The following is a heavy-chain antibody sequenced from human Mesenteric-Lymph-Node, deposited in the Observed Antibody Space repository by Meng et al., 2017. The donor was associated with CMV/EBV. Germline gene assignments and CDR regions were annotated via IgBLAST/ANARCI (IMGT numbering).Heavy chain of an antibody. CDR3: TRIGGSVLPTYHGMDV. CDR1: GFTFDDYT. V-gene: IGHV3-43*01. J-gene: IGHJ6*02. CDR2: ISWDGGST. D-gene: IGHD3-16*01. Sequence: GGSLRLSCAASGFTFDDYTMHWVRQVPGKGLEWVALISWDGGSTYYADSVKGRFTISRDNSKNSLFLQMNSLRTEDTALYYCTRIGGSVLPTYHGMDVWGQGTTVTVSS.